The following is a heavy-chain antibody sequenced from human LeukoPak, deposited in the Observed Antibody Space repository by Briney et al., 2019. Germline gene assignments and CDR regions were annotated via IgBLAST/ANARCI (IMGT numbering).Heavy chain of an antibody. V-gene: IGHV2-5*02. D-gene: IGHD3-22*01. CDR3: AHRKNYYDSSVFDN. CDR2: IYWDDDR. J-gene: IGHJ4*02. CDR1: GFSLNTRGVG. Sequence: SGPTLVNPTQTLTLTCAFSGFSLNTRGVGVGWIRQPPGRALEWLALIYWDDDRRYSPSLKSRLTITKDTSKNQVVLTMTNMDPVDTATYFCAHRKNYYDSSVFDNWGQGTLVTVSS.